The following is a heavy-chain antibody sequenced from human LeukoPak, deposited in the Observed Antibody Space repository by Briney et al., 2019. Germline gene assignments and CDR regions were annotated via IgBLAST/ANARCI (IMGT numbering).Heavy chain of an antibody. Sequence: GESLKISCKGSGYSFSSDWIGWVRQMPGKGLEWMGIIYPGDSETRYSPSFQGQVTISADKSISTAYLQWSSLKASDTTMYYCARFSGSGWSIYYFDYWGQGTLVTVSS. D-gene: IGHD6-19*01. CDR1: GYSFSSDW. CDR3: ARFSGSGWSIYYFDY. CDR2: IYPGDSET. V-gene: IGHV5-51*01. J-gene: IGHJ4*02.